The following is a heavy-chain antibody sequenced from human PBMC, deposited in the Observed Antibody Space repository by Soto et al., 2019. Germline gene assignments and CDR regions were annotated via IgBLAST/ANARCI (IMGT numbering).Heavy chain of an antibody. V-gene: IGHV4-59*01. CDR2: IYYSGST. J-gene: IGHJ6*02. D-gene: IGHD2-2*01. CDR1: GGSISSYY. CDR3: ARDFPAPSGRHNYGMDV. Sequence: SETLSPTCTVSGGSISSYYWSWIRQPPGKGLEWIGYIYYSGSTNYNPSLKSRVTISVDTSKNQFSLKLSSVTAADTAVYYCARDFPAPSGRHNYGMDVWGQGTTVTVSS.